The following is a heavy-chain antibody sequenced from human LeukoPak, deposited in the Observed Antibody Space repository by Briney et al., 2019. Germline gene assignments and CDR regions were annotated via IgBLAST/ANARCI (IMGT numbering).Heavy chain of an antibody. V-gene: IGHV4-59*12. Sequence: SETLSLTCTVSGGSISGYYWTWIRQPPGKGLEWIGQIYYTGSTNYNPSLKSRVTISVDTSKNQFSLKLNSVTAADTAVYYCAREYYYGLGSLAWFDPWGQGILVTVSS. J-gene: IGHJ5*02. CDR1: GGSISGYY. D-gene: IGHD3-10*01. CDR2: IYYTGST. CDR3: AREYYYGLGSLAWFDP.